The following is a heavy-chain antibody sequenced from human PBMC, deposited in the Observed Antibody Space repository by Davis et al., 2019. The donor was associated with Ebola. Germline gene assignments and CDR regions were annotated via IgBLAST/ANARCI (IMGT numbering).Heavy chain of an antibody. CDR3: ARQPLAGTLIVVPLDF. CDR2: IYPGDSDT. D-gene: IGHD3-22*01. J-gene: IGHJ4*02. Sequence: GESLKISCKGSGYSFPNYWIAWVRQMPGKGLEWMGIIYPGDSDTRYSPSFQGQVTISADKSISTAYLQWSSLKASDTAMYYCARQPLAGTLIVVPLDFWGQGTLVTVSS. V-gene: IGHV5-51*01. CDR1: GYSFPNYW.